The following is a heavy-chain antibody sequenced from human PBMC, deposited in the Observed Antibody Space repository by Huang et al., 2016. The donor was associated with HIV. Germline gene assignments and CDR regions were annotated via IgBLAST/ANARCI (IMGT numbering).Heavy chain of an antibody. V-gene: IGHV1-24*01. CDR3: ATGFDVFFDF. CDR2: FDPEIGET. D-gene: IGHD3-9*01. J-gene: IGHJ4*02. Sequence: QVQLVQSRAEVKKPGASVKVSCKVSEYNLTELSIHWVRQPPGKGREWMGGFDPEIGETIDAQKCQGRVTMTEDTSTETAFMELSGLRPEDTAVYYCATGFDVFFDFWGQGTLVTVSS. CDR1: EYNLTELS.